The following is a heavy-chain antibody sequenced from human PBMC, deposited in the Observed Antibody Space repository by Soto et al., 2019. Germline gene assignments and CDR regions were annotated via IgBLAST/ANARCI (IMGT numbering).Heavy chain of an antibody. CDR1: GFTFRDYY. CDR3: AREYYYTMDV. Sequence: QVQLVESGGGLVRPGGSLRLSCEASGFTFRDYYMTWFRQAPGKGLEWLSYIDSSTKYTNYADSVKGRFTISRDNDKNSLYLQMNSLRADDTDVYYCAREYYYTMDVWGQGTMVTVSS. CDR2: IDSSTKYT. V-gene: IGHV3-11*05. J-gene: IGHJ6*02.